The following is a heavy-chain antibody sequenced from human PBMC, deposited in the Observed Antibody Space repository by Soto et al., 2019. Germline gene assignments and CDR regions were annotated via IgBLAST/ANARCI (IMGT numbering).Heavy chain of an antibody. Sequence: PVGSLRLSCAASGFTFSSYWMSWVRQAPGKGLEWVANIKQDGSEKYYVDPVKGRFTISRDNAKNSLYLQMNSLRAEDTAVYYCARDPNIVLVPAALRSYYYYYGMDVWGQGTTVTVSS. CDR2: IKQDGSEK. J-gene: IGHJ6*02. CDR1: GFTFSSYW. V-gene: IGHV3-7*01. D-gene: IGHD2-2*01. CDR3: ARDPNIVLVPAALRSYYYYYGMDV.